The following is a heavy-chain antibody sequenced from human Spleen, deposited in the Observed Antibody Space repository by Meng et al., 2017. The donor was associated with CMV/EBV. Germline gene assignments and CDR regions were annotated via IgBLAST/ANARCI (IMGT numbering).Heavy chain of an antibody. D-gene: IGHD3-10*01. CDR1: GGSFSGYY. Sequence: GSLRLSCAVYGGSFSGYYWSWIRQPPGKGLEWIGEINHSGSTNYNPSLKSRVTISVDTSKNQFSLKLSSVTAADTAVYCCARSRIYYGPGKVPNGMDVWGQGTTVTVSS. CDR3: ARSRIYYGPGKVPNGMDV. J-gene: IGHJ6*02. CDR2: INHSGST. V-gene: IGHV4-34*01.